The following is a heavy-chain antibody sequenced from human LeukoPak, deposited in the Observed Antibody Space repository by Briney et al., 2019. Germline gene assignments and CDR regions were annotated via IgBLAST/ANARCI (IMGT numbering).Heavy chain of an antibody. Sequence: GGSLRLSCAASGFTFSNAWMSWVRQAPGKGLEWVGRIKSKTDGGTTDYAAPVKGRFTISRDDSKNTLYLQMNSLRTEDTAVYYCTTERWPTDFDYWGQGTLVTVSS. CDR1: GFTFSNAW. V-gene: IGHV3-15*01. D-gene: IGHD4-23*01. CDR3: TTERWPTDFDY. CDR2: IKSKTDGGTT. J-gene: IGHJ4*02.